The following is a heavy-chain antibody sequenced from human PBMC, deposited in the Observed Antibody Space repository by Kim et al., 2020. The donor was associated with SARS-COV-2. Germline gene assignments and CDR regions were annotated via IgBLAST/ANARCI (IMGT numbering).Heavy chain of an antibody. D-gene: IGHD6-19*01. CDR1: GFTFSSYA. CDR3: AKPDSSVGWFDP. Sequence: GGSLRLSCAASGFTFSSYAMTWVRQAPGKGLEWVSGISGSGGRIYYADSVKGGFTISRDNSKNTLYLQMKSLRAEDTAVYYCAKPDSSVGWFDPWGQGTLVTVSS. J-gene: IGHJ5*02. CDR2: ISGSGGRI. V-gene: IGHV3-23*01.